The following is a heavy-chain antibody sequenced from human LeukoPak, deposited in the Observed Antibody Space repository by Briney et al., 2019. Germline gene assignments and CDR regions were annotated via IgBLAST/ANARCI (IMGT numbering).Heavy chain of an antibody. D-gene: IGHD4-17*01. CDR2: ISWNSGSI. J-gene: IGHJ4*02. CDR3: AKDAYGDYGGAFDY. CDR1: GFTFDDYA. V-gene: IGHV3-9*01. Sequence: PGRSLRLSCAASGFTFDDYAMHWVRQAPGKGLEWVSGISWNSGSIGYADSVKGRFTISRDNAKNSLYLQMNSLRAEDTALYYCAKDAYGDYGGAFDYWGQGTLVTVSS.